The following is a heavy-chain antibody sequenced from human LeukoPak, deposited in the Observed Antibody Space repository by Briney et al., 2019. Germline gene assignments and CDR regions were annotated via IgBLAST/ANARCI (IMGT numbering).Heavy chain of an antibody. V-gene: IGHV3-30*04. CDR3: ARPADRGERHFDY. Sequence: PGGSLRLSCAASGFTFSSYAMHWVRQAPGKGLEWVAVISYDGGNKYYADSVKGRFTISRDNSKNTLYLQMNSLRAEDTAVYYCARPADRGERHFDYWGQGTLVTVSS. J-gene: IGHJ4*02. CDR2: ISYDGGNK. CDR1: GFTFSSYA. D-gene: IGHD1-1*01.